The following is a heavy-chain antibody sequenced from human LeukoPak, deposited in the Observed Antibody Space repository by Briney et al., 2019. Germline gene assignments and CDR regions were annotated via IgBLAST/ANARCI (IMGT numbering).Heavy chain of an antibody. CDR3: ARVNTAMVTESDY. CDR1: GGSFSGYY. Sequence: SSETLSLTCAVYGGSFSGYYWSWIRQPPGKGLEWIGEINHSGSTNYNPSLKSRVTISVDTSKNQFSPKLSSVTAADTAVYYCARVNTAMVTESDYWGQGTLVTVSS. J-gene: IGHJ4*02. CDR2: INHSGST. D-gene: IGHD5-18*01. V-gene: IGHV4-34*01.